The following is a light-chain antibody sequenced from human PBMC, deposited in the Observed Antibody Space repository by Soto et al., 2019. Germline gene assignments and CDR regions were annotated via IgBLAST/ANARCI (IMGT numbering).Light chain of an antibody. J-gene: IGKJ4*01. CDR1: QNIRSG. CDR3: KPYYIWELT. Sequence: ENVMTQSPATLSVSPGERVTLSCRASQNIRSGLAWYQQKPGQAPRLLIHGASTRATGIPDRFSGSGSGTGLRLRISSLQSEDFGASYSKPYYIWELTFGGGKKV. CDR2: GAS. V-gene: IGKV3-15*01.